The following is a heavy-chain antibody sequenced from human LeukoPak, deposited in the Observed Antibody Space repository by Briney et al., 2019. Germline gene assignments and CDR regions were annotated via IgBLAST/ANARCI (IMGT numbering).Heavy chain of an antibody. CDR3: ARFGYGGKVDY. CDR2: INEPGTWP. J-gene: IGHJ4*02. CDR1: GFTLSNYW. Sequence: GGSLRLSCAASGFTLSNYWVHWVRQAPGEGLVWVSRINEPGTWPTYEDSVRGRFTISRDSAKNSLFLQMNSLRAEDTALYYCARFGYGGKVDYWGQGTLVTVSS. V-gene: IGHV3-74*03. D-gene: IGHD4-23*01.